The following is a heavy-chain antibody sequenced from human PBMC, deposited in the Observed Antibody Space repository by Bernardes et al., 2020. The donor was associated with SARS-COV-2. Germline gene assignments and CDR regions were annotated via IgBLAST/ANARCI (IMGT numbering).Heavy chain of an antibody. D-gene: IGHD2-2*01. V-gene: IGHV3-30*02. Sequence: GGSLRLSCAASGFSFGGYVIHWVRQAPGKGLEWVANVWSDGGKKAYAESVRGRFTISRDNSKNTLYLQMNSLRAEDTAVYYCAKDRSIVIVPAAMLDYWGHGTVVTVSS. CDR3: AKDRSIVIVPAAMLDY. J-gene: IGHJ4*01. CDR1: GFSFGGYV. CDR2: VWSDGGKK.